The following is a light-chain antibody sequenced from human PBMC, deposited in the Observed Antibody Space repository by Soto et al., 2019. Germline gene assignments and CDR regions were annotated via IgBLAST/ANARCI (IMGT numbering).Light chain of an antibody. CDR3: QQYGDSPRT. CDR2: DAS. J-gene: IGKJ1*01. CDR1: QSVSSN. Sequence: EIVMTQSPATLSVSPGERATLSCMASQSVSSNLAWYQQKPGQAPRLLIHDASSRATGIPDRFSGSGSGTDFTLTISRLEPEDFAVYYCQQYGDSPRTFGQGTKVDIK. V-gene: IGKV3-20*01.